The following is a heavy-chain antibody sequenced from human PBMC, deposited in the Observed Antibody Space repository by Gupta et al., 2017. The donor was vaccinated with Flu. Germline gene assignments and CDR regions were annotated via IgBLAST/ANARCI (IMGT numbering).Heavy chain of an antibody. Sequence: QVHLVEPGGGLVKPGGSLRLSCGASGFTLSDYYMTWIRQSPGKGLEWFSYISSIYTYTNYADSVKGRFTISRDNAKNSLYLQMHSLGVEDTAVYYCARDGGNRAFDIWGQGTMVTVSS. J-gene: IGHJ3*02. D-gene: IGHD2-15*01. CDR2: ISSIYTYT. CDR3: ARDGGNRAFDI. V-gene: IGHV3-11*05. CDR1: GFTLSDYY.